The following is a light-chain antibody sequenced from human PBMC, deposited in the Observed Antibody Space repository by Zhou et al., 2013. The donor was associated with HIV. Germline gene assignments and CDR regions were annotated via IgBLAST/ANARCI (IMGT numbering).Light chain of an antibody. V-gene: IGKV1-17*01. CDR1: QGIRND. J-gene: IGKJ5*01. CDR3: QQANSFLPIT. Sequence: DIQMTQSPSSLSASVGDRVTITCRASQGIRNDLGWYQQKPGKAPKRLIYSASNLQSGVPSRFSGSGSETDFALTISSLQPEDFATYYCQQANSFLPITFGQGTRLEIK. CDR2: SAS.